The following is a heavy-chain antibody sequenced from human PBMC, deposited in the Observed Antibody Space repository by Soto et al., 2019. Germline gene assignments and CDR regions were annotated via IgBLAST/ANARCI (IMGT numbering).Heavy chain of an antibody. D-gene: IGHD4-17*01. Sequence: ASVKVSCEASGGTFSSYTISCVRQAPGQGLEWMGRIIPILGIANYAQKFQGRVTITADKSTSTAYMELSSLRSEDTAVYYCAREVVVTIIKGNWFDPWGQGTLVTVSS. CDR2: IIPILGIA. J-gene: IGHJ5*02. CDR3: AREVVVTIIKGNWFDP. CDR1: GGTFSSYT. V-gene: IGHV1-69*04.